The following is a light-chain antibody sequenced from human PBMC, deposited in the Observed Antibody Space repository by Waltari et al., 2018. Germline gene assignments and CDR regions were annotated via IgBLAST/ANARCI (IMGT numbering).Light chain of an antibody. CDR3: QNYGSDPVYT. Sequence: DIQLTQSPSSLSASLGDRVTISCRATQAIGNSLVWYQQRPGEVPGLLIFGASTLQSGVSSRLSGSGSGTDFTLTISSLQPEDVGTYFCQNYGSDPVYTFGQGTRL. CDR2: GAS. CDR1: QAIGNS. V-gene: IGKV1-27*01. J-gene: IGKJ2*01.